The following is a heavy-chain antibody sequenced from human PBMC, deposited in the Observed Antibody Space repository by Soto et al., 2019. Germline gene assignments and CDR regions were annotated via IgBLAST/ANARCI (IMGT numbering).Heavy chain of an antibody. CDR2: ISGSGGST. V-gene: IGHV3-23*01. Sequence: LRLSCAASGFTFSTYAMSWVRQAPGKGLEWVSAISGSGGSTYYADSVKGRFTISRDNAKNSLYLQMNSLRDEDTAVYYCARDCSSGRAYGMDVWGQGTTVTVSS. CDR1: GFTFSTYA. D-gene: IGHD6-19*01. J-gene: IGHJ6*02. CDR3: ARDCSSGRAYGMDV.